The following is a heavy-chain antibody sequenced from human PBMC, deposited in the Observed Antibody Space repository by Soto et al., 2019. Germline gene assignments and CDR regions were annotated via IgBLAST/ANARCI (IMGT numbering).Heavy chain of an antibody. V-gene: IGHV4-31*03. D-gene: IGHD3-3*01. CDR1: GGSISSGGYY. CDR2: IYYSGST. J-gene: IGHJ3*02. Sequence: QVQLQESGPGLVKPSQTLSLTCTVSGGSISSGGYYWSWIRQHPGKGLEWIGYIYYSGSTYYNPSRKSRVTISVDTSKNQFSLKLSSVTAADTAVYYCAREWSALWNAFDIWGQGTMVTVSS. CDR3: AREWSALWNAFDI.